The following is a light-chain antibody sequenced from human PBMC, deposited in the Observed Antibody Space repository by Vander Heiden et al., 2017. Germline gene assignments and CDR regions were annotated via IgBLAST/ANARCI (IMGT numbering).Light chain of an antibody. V-gene: IGKV1-5*03. CDR2: KAS. CDR3: HQYNSYTTWT. J-gene: IGKJ1*01. CDR1: QSISSW. Sequence: DNQMTQSPSTLSASVGDRVTITCRASQSISSWLAWYQQKPGKAPKLLIQKASSLESGVPSRFSGSGSGTEFTLTISSLQPEDFATYYCHQYNSYTTWTFGQGTKVEIK.